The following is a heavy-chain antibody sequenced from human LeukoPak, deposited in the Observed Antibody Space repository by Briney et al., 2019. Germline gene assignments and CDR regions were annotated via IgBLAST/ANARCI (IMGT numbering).Heavy chain of an antibody. J-gene: IGHJ6*03. CDR1: GYTFTSYG. V-gene: IGHV1-18*01. D-gene: IGHD1-1*01. Sequence: ASVKVSCKASGYTFTSYGISWVRQAPGQGLEWMGWISAYNGNINYAQKLQGRVTMTTDTSTSTAYMELRSLRSDDTAVYYCARATTNWSDREYYYYYYMDVWGKGTTVTVSS. CDR3: ARATTNWSDREYYYYYYMDV. CDR2: ISAYNGNI.